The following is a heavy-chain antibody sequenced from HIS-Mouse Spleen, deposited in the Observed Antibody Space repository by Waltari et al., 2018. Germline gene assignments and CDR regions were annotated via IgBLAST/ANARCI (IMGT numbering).Heavy chain of an antibody. CDR1: GFSLHTSGLC. Sequence: QVTLRESGPALVKPTQTLTRTCTFSGFSLHTSGLCVSWIRQPPGKALEWLARIDWDDDKYYSTSLKTRLTISKDTSKNQVVLTMTNMDPVDTATYYCARIAEGYSSGWYAFDYWGQGTLVTVSS. CDR2: IDWDDDK. D-gene: IGHD6-19*01. V-gene: IGHV2-70*15. J-gene: IGHJ4*02. CDR3: ARIAEGYSSGWYAFDY.